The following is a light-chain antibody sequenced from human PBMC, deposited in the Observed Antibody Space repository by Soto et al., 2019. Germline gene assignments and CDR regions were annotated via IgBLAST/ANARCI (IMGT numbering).Light chain of an antibody. Sequence: SYELTQPPSVSVAPGKTATITCGGNNIGSKSVHWYQQKPGQAPVLVIYYDSDRPSGIPERFSGSNSGNTATLTISRVEAGDEADYYCQVWDSSSDPLYVFGTGTKLTVL. CDR2: YDS. V-gene: IGLV3-21*04. J-gene: IGLJ1*01. CDR3: QVWDSSSDPLYV. CDR1: NIGSKS.